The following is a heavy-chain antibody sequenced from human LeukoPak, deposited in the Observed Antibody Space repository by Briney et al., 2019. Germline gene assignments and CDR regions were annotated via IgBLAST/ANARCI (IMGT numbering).Heavy chain of an antibody. CDR2: ISSSGSTI. CDR3: ARQIPGYYYTLGDY. Sequence: PGGSLRLSCAASGFTFSSYEMNWVRQAPGKGLEWVSYISSSGSTIYYADSVKGRFTISRDNAKKSLYLQMNSLRAEDTAVYYCARQIPGYYYTLGDYWGQGTLVTVSS. V-gene: IGHV3-48*03. J-gene: IGHJ4*02. CDR1: GFTFSSYE. D-gene: IGHD3-22*01.